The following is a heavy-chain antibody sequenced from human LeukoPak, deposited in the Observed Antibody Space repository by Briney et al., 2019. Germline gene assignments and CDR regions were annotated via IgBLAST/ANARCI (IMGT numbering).Heavy chain of an antibody. V-gene: IGHV4-34*01. D-gene: IGHD3-22*01. J-gene: IGHJ4*02. CDR2: INHSGST. CDR3: ARRDYPPFYSSGVDY. Sequence: SETLSLTCAVYGGSFSGYYWSWIRQPPGKGLEWIGEINHSGSTNYNPSLKSRVTISVDTSKNQFSLKLSSVTAADTAVYYCARRDYPPFYSSGVDYWGQGTLVTVSS. CDR1: GGSFSGYY.